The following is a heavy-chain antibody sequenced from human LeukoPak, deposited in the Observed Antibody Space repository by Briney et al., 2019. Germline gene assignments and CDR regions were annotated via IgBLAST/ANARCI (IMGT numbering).Heavy chain of an antibody. J-gene: IGHJ5*02. V-gene: IGHV4-4*09. D-gene: IGHD6-13*01. CDR1: GGSISSYY. CDR3: ARHGFPFIAAALAWFDP. Sequence: SETLSLTCTVSGGSISSYYWSWIWQPPGKGLEWIGYIYTSGSTNYNPSLKSRVTISVDTSKNQFSLKLSSVTAADTAVYYCARHGFPFIAAALAWFDPWGQGTLVTVSS. CDR2: IYTSGST.